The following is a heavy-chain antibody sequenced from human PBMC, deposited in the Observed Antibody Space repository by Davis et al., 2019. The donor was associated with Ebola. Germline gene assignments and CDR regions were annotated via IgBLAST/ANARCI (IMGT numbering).Heavy chain of an antibody. D-gene: IGHD2-15*01. J-gene: IGHJ4*02. CDR1: GFTFSNYW. Sequence: GESLKISCAASGFTFSNYWMHWVRQAPGTGLMWVSHVNNDGRSSTYADSVKGRFTISRDNAKNMVYLQMNSLRAEDTAVYYCVRSAGGLDYWGQGARVTVSS. V-gene: IGHV3-74*03. CDR2: VNNDGRSS. CDR3: VRSAGGLDY.